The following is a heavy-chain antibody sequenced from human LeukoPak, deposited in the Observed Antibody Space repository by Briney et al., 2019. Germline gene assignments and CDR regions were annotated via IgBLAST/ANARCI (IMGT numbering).Heavy chain of an antibody. CDR1: GGTFSSYA. Sequence: ASVKVSCKASGGTFSSYAISWVRQAPGQGLEWMGGIIPIFGTANYAQKFQGRVTITTDESTSTAYMELSSLRSEDTAVYYCARSNYDFWSGWFDYWGQGTLVTVSS. V-gene: IGHV1-69*05. J-gene: IGHJ4*02. D-gene: IGHD3-3*01. CDR2: IIPIFGTA. CDR3: ARSNYDFWSGWFDY.